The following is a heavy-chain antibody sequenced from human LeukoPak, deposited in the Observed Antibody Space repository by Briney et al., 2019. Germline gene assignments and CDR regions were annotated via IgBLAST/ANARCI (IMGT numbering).Heavy chain of an antibody. Sequence: SETLSLTCSVSGGSISSYYWSWIRQPPGKGLEWIGYIYYSGGTYYNPSLKSRVTISVDTSKNQFSLKLSSVTAADTAVYYCARDHHGRGGGSFRYEGDWFDPWGQGTLVTVSS. J-gene: IGHJ5*02. V-gene: IGHV4-59*12. CDR2: IYYSGGT. CDR1: GGSISSYY. CDR3: ARDHHGRGGGSFRYEGDWFDP. D-gene: IGHD2-15*01.